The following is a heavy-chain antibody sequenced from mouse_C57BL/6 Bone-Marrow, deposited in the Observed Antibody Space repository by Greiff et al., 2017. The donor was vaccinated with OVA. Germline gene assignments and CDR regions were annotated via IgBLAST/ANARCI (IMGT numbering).Heavy chain of an antibody. CDR3: ARGNGNYVYFDY. D-gene: IGHD2-1*01. Sequence: EVQGVESGGGLVQPGGSLKLSCAASGFTFSDYGMAWVRQAPRKGPEWVAFISNLAYSIYYADTVTGRFTISRENAKNTLYLEMSSLRSEDTAMYYCARGNGNYVYFDYWGQGTTLTVSS. CDR1: GFTFSDYG. V-gene: IGHV5-15*01. J-gene: IGHJ2*01. CDR2: ISNLAYSI.